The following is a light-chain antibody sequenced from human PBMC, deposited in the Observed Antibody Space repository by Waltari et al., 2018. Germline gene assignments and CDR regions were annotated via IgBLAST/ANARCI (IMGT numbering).Light chain of an antibody. J-gene: IGLJ2*01. Sequence: QSALTQPASVSGSPGQAITISCTGTSSDIGDYNFVSWYQQHPGEAPKLVIYDVTKRPSGISNRFSGSKSGNTASLTISGLQAEDEANYVCASYTSSDSFVVFGGGTKLTVL. CDR2: DVT. CDR1: SSDIGDYNF. V-gene: IGLV2-14*03. CDR3: ASYTSSDSFVV.